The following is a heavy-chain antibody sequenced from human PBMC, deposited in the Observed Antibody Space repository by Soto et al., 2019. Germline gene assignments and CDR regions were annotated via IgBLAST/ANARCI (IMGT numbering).Heavy chain of an antibody. Sequence: QVQLVQSGAEVKKPGSSVTVSCTASGGTVSNYAISWMRQAPGQGLEWMGGIIPFFGTANYVRKFQGKVTITEDKSTNTAYVELNSLTSENTAVYYCARGLSVAGTWGYYYYGMDVWGQGTTVTV. D-gene: IGHD6-19*01. V-gene: IGHV1-69*06. CDR3: ARGLSVAGTWGYYYYGMDV. CDR2: IIPFFGTA. CDR1: GGTVSNYA. J-gene: IGHJ6*02.